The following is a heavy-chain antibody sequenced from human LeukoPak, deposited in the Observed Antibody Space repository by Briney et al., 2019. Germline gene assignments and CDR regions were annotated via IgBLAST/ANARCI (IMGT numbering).Heavy chain of an antibody. V-gene: IGHV3-7*01. J-gene: IGHJ4*02. D-gene: IGHD4-23*01. Sequence: GGSLRLSCEASAFTFSCYWMSWVRQAPGEGLEWVANIKEDGSEINYVDSVKGRFTISRDNAKNSLFLQMNSLRVEDTAVYYCARDRGYSSFDYWGQGTLVTVSS. CDR1: AFTFSCYW. CDR3: ARDRGYSSFDY. CDR2: IKEDGSEI.